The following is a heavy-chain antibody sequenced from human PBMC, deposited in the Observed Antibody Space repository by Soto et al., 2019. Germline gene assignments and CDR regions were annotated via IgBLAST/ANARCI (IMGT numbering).Heavy chain of an antibody. Sequence: QVQVVESGGGLVKPGGSLRLSCAASGFTFSDYYMSWIRQAPGKGLEWVSFISSSGDSTKYADSVKGRFTISRXNXKXXXXXXXXXXXXEDTAVYYCARGGVKGTTSRGQVYNWGQGT. D-gene: IGHD1-7*01. J-gene: IGHJ4*02. CDR2: ISSSGDST. V-gene: IGHV3-11*06. CDR1: GFTFSDYY. CDR3: ARGGVKGTTSRGQVYN.